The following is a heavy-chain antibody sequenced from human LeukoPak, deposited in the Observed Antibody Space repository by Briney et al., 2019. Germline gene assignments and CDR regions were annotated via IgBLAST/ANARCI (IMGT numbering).Heavy chain of an antibody. V-gene: IGHV1-18*01. Sequence: WASVKVSCKASGYTFTSYGISWVRQAPGQGLEWMGWISAYNGNTNYAQKLQGRVTMTTDTSTSTAYMELRSLRSDDAAVYYCARASIAVAGNLFDYWGQGTLVTVSS. D-gene: IGHD6-19*01. CDR1: GYTFTSYG. J-gene: IGHJ4*02. CDR2: ISAYNGNT. CDR3: ARASIAVAGNLFDY.